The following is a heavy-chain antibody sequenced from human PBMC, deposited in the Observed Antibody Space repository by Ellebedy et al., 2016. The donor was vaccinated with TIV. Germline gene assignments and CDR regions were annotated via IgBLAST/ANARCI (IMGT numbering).Heavy chain of an antibody. CDR3: ASGHTGSFGLHS. CDR2: IYYSGST. V-gene: IGHV4-39*01. CDR1: GGSISDYS. D-gene: IGHD1-26*01. J-gene: IGHJ5*02. Sequence: MPSETLSLTCNVSGGSISDYSWTWIRQPPGKGLEWIGSIYYSGSTYYNPSLKSRVTISVDTSKNQFSLKLSSVTAADTAVYYCASGHTGSFGLHSWGQGTLVTVSS.